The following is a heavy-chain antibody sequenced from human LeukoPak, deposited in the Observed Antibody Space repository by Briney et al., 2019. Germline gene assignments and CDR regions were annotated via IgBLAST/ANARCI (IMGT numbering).Heavy chain of an antibody. CDR1: GGTFSSYA. CDR2: IIPIFGTA. V-gene: IGHV1-69*05. CDR3: AADLAGDILTGYYFNWFDP. D-gene: IGHD3-9*01. J-gene: IGHJ5*02. Sequence: ASVKVSCKASGGTFSSYAISWVRQAPGQGLEWMGGIIPIFGTANYAQKFQGRVTITTDESTSTAYMELSSLRSEDTAVYYCAADLAGDILTGYYFNWFDPWGQGTLVTVSS.